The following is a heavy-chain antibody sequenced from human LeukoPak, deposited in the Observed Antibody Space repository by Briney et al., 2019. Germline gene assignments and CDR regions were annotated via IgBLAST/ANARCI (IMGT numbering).Heavy chain of an antibody. CDR2: ISAYNGNT. V-gene: IGHV1-18*01. CDR3: ARMGEMAMEYWYFDL. CDR1: GYTFTSYG. J-gene: IGHJ2*01. Sequence: GASVKVSCKASGYTFTSYGISWVRQAPGQGLEWMRRISAYNGNTNYAQKLEGRVTMTTDTSTSTAYMELRSLRSDDTAVYYCARMGEMAMEYWYFDLWGRGTLVTVSS. D-gene: IGHD5-24*01.